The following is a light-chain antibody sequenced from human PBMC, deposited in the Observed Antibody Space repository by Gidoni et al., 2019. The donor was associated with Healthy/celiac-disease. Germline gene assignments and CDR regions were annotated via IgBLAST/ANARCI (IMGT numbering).Light chain of an antibody. Sequence: DIQLTQSPSFLSASVGDRVTITCWASQGISSYLAWYQQKPGKAPKLLIYAASTLQSGVPSRFSGSGSGTEFTLTISSLQPEDFATYYCQQLNSYLLMCSLGQGTKLEIK. CDR2: AAS. CDR1: QGISSY. CDR3: QQLNSYLLMCS. V-gene: IGKV1-9*01. J-gene: IGKJ2*04.